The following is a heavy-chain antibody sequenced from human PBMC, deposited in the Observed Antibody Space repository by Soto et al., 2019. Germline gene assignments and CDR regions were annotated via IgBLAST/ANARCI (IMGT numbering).Heavy chain of an antibody. D-gene: IGHD3-22*01. Sequence: SVKVSCKASGGTFSSYAISWVRQTPGQGLEWMGGIIPIFGTANYAQKFQGRVTITADESTSTAYMELSSLRSEDTAVYYCARDQLPYYYYDSSGYKYGMDVWGQGTTVTVSS. CDR3: ARDQLPYYYYDSSGYKYGMDV. CDR1: GGTFSSYA. V-gene: IGHV1-69*13. J-gene: IGHJ6*02. CDR2: IIPIFGTA.